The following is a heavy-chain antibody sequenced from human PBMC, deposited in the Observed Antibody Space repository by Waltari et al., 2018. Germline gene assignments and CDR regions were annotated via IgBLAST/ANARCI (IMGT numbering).Heavy chain of an antibody. CDR1: GGTFRSYD. Sequence: VQLVQSGAAVNKPGSSVTVSCKASGGTFRSYDTPWVRQAPRQGREWMGGIIPIFGTANYTQKFQGRVTMTADESTSTAYMELSSLRSEDTAVYYCARGFPWSGRLHYYYYMDVWGKGTTVTVSS. J-gene: IGHJ6*03. CDR2: IIPIFGTA. D-gene: IGHD1-26*01. CDR3: ARGFPWSGRLHYYYYMDV. V-gene: IGHV1-69*01.